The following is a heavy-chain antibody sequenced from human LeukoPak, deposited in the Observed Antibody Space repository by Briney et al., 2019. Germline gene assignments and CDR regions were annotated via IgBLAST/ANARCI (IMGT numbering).Heavy chain of an antibody. Sequence: GGSLRLSCAASGFIFRNYGMTWVRQAPVKGLEWVSGIYTNGNTRYADSVRGRFTISRDNSKNTLYLQMHSLRVDDTAVYYCAHLVWEYVGGLDVWGQGTTVTVSS. J-gene: IGHJ6*02. CDR1: GFIFRNYG. CDR2: IYTNGNT. CDR3: AHLVWEYVGGLDV. D-gene: IGHD1-26*01. V-gene: IGHV3-23*05.